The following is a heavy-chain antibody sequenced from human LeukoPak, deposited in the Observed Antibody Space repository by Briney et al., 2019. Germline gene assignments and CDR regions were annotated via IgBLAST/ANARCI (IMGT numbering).Heavy chain of an antibody. CDR3: ASGRWLNRFYY. Sequence: KPSETLSLTCAVYGGSFSGYYWSWIRQPPGKGLEWIGEINHSGSTNYNPSLKSRVTISVDTSKNQFSLKLSSVTAADTAVYYCASGRWLNRFYYWGQGTLVTVSS. CDR2: INHSGST. CDR1: GGSFSGYY. J-gene: IGHJ4*02. D-gene: IGHD5-24*01. V-gene: IGHV4-34*01.